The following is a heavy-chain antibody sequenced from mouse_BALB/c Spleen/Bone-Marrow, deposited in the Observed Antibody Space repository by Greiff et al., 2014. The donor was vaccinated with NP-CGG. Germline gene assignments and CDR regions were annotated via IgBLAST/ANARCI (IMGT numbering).Heavy chain of an antibody. CDR3: APYYYGSSQFAY. D-gene: IGHD1-1*01. CDR2: IDPANGNT. CDR1: GFNIKDTY. V-gene: IGHV14-3*02. Sequence: VQLKQPGAELVKPGASVKLSCTASGFNIKDTYMHWVKQRPEQGLEWIGRIDPANGNTKYDPKFQGKATITADTSSNTAYLQLSSLTSEDTAVYYCAPYYYGSSQFAYWGQGTLVTVSA. J-gene: IGHJ3*01.